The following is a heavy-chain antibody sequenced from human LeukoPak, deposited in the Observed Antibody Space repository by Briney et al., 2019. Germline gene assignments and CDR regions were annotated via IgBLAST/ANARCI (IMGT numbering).Heavy chain of an antibody. D-gene: IGHD5-24*01. J-gene: IGHJ4*02. Sequence: SVKVSFNGSGGTFSSYSINWVRQAPGQGLEWVIRIIPIISIANYEQKFPGRVTIPADKSTSTVYLELRSLRSEDTAVYYCDGGDGYSSLFDYWGQGTLVTV. V-gene: IGHV1-69*02. CDR3: DGGDGYSSLFDY. CDR2: IIPIISIA. CDR1: GGTFSSYS.